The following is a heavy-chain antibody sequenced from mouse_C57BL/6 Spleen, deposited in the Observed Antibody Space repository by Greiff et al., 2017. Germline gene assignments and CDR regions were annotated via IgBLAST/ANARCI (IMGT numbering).Heavy chain of an antibody. V-gene: IGHV1-74*01. CDR2: IHPSDSDT. Sequence: QVQLQQPGAELVKPGASVKVSCKASGYTFTSYWMHWVKQRPGQGLEWIGRIHPSDSDTNYNQKFKGKATLTVDKSSSTAYMQLSSLTSEDSAVYYCAISFITTVVDAYWGQGTLVTVSA. CDR3: AISFITTVVDAY. J-gene: IGHJ3*01. CDR1: GYTFTSYW. D-gene: IGHD1-1*01.